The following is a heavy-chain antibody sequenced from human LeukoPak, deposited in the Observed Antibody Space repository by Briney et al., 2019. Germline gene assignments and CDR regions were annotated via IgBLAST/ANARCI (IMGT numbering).Heavy chain of an antibody. CDR2: ISGDESLT. D-gene: IGHD1-1*01. CDR1: GFTFSTFW. CDR3: ALFWRDGMDV. Sequence: GGSLRLSCAASGFTFSTFWMHWVRQAPGKGLVWVSRISGDESLTHYADSVRGRFTISRDNARNTLYLQMDSLRAEDTAVYYCALFWRDGMDVWGQGTTVTVSS. V-gene: IGHV3-74*01. J-gene: IGHJ6*02.